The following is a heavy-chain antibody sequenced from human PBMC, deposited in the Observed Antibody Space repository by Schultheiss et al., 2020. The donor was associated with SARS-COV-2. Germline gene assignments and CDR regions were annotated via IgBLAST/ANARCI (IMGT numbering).Heavy chain of an antibody. J-gene: IGHJ6*02. D-gene: IGHD6-13*01. CDR2: ISWNSGFI. Sequence: GGSLRLSCAASGFTFDTYAMHWVRQAPGKGLEWVSGISWNSGFIGYADSVKGRFTISRDNAKNTLYLQMNSLRAEDTAVYYCARDLMSSSWYETYYGMDVWGQGTTVTVSS. V-gene: IGHV3-9*01. CDR1: GFTFDTYA. CDR3: ARDLMSSSWYETYYGMDV.